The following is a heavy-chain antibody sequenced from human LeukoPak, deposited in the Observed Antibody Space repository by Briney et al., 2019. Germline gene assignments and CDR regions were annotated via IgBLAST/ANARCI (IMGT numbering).Heavy chain of an antibody. Sequence: GGSLTLSCAASGLTFSSSWMSWGRHAPRKGLEWVANIKEDGSEKRYVDSVKGRFTISRDNAKISLYLQVNSLRAEDTAVYYCARYRSLGHWGQGTLVTVSS. V-gene: IGHV3-7*01. J-gene: IGHJ4*02. CDR2: IKEDGSEK. CDR1: GLTFSSSW. D-gene: IGHD1-14*01. CDR3: ARYRSLGH.